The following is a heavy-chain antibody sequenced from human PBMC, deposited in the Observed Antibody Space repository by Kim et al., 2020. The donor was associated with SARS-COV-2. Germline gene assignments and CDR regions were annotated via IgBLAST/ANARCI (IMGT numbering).Heavy chain of an antibody. CDR1: GFTFSDYS. Sequence: GGSLRLSCAASGFTFSDYSFNWVRQATGRGLEWISCINSSSSDMHYADSVKGRFIISRDDAKNSLYLQMNSLRAEDTAVYYCARDKGLWGKSEFDYWGQGTLVTVSS. CDR3: ARDKGLWGKSEFDY. J-gene: IGHJ4*02. V-gene: IGHV3-21*05. D-gene: IGHD3-10*01. CDR2: INSSSSDM.